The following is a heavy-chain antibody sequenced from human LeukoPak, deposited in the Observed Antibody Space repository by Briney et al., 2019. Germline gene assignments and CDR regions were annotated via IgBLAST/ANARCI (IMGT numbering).Heavy chain of an antibody. V-gene: IGHV4/OR15-8*01. CDR3: AYNRNFALDN. Sequence: SETMSLTCAVSGASIASHSWWSWVRQPPGKGLEWIGEVYHSGGANYKPSLKSRVTISVDTSRNHFSLKLTSVTAADTAVYFCAYNRNFALDNWGQGTLVTVSS. D-gene: IGHD1-14*01. CDR2: VYHSGGA. J-gene: IGHJ4*01. CDR1: GASIASHSW.